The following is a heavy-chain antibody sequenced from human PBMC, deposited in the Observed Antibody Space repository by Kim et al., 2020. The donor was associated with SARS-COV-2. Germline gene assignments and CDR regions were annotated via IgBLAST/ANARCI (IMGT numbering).Heavy chain of an antibody. D-gene: IGHD1-26*01. V-gene: IGHV3-72*01. Sequence: GGSLRLSCAASGFTFSDFYMDWVRQAPGKGLEWVGRSRNEANSYTTEYAASVKDRFTISRDDSKNLLYLQMNSLKNEDTAVYFCARFSGTYRGSAFDFWGQGTMVTVSS. J-gene: IGHJ3*01. CDR3: ARFSGTYRGSAFDF. CDR1: GFTFSDFY. CDR2: SRNEANSYTT.